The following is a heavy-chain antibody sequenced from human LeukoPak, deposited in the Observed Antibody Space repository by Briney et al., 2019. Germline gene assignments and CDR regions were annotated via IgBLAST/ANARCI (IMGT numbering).Heavy chain of an antibody. CDR1: GYTFTSYG. V-gene: IGHV1-18*01. CDR2: ISAYNGNT. CDR3: ARRGYYDSSGYFDY. D-gene: IGHD3-22*01. Sequence: RASVRVSCKASGYTFTSYGISWVRQAPGQGLEWMGWISAYNGNTNYAQKFQGRVTMTTDTSTSTAYMELRSLRSDDTAMYYCARRGYYDSSGYFDYWGQGTLVTVSS. J-gene: IGHJ4*02.